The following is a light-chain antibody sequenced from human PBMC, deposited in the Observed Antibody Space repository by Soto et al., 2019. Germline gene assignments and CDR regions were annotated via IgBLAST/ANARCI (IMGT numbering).Light chain of an antibody. Sequence: QSALTQPASVSGSPGQSITISCTGTSSDVGSYNLVSWYQQHPGKAPKVMIFEVSKRPSGVSNRFSGSKSGNTASLTISGLQAEDEADYYCCSYAGIYTWVFGGGTKLTV. V-gene: IGLV2-23*02. CDR1: SSDVGSYNL. CDR3: CSYAGIYTWV. J-gene: IGLJ2*01. CDR2: EVS.